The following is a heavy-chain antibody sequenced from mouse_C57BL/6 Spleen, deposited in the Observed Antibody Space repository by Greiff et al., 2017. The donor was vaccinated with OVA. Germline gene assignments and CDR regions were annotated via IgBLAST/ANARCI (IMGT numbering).Heavy chain of an antibody. D-gene: IGHD3-2*02. CDR1: GFSFNTYA. CDR2: IRSKSNNYAT. V-gene: IGHV10-1*01. CDR3: VRGSSGYAY. Sequence: EVMLVESGGGLVQPKGSLKLSCAASGFSFNTYAMNWVRQAPGKGLEWVARIRSKSNNYATYYADSVKDRFTISRDDSESMLYLQMNNLKTEDTAMYYCVRGSSGYAYWGQGTLVTVSA. J-gene: IGHJ3*01.